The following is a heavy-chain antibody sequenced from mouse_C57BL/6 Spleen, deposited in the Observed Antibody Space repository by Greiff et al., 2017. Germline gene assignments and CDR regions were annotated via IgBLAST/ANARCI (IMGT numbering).Heavy chain of an antibody. CDR1: GYTFTSYG. CDR3: AREGETGTKFAY. Sequence: VQLVESGAELARPGASVKLSCKASGYTFTSYGISWVKQRTGQGLEWIGEIYPRSGNTYYNEKFKGKATLTADKSSSTAYMELRSLTSEDSAVYFCAREGETGTKFAYWGQGTLVTVSA. D-gene: IGHD4-1*01. V-gene: IGHV1-81*01. J-gene: IGHJ3*01. CDR2: IYPRSGNT.